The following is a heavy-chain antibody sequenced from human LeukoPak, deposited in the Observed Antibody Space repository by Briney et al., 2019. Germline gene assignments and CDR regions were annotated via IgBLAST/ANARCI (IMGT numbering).Heavy chain of an antibody. D-gene: IGHD2/OR15-2a*01. V-gene: IGHV3-30*18. CDR1: GFTFSSYG. CDR2: ISYDGSNK. J-gene: IGHJ4*02. Sequence: GGSLRLSCAASGFTFSSYGMHWVRQAPGKGLEWVAVISYDGSNKYYADSVKGRFTISRDDSKNTLYLQMNSLRAEDTAVYYCAKERGINDYWGQGTLVTVSS. CDR3: AKERGINDY.